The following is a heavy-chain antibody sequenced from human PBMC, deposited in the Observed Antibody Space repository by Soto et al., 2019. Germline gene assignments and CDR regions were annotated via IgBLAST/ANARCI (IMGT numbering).Heavy chain of an antibody. V-gene: IGHV3-23*01. CDR3: AKEDVGGYYYSGL. J-gene: IGHJ4*02. Sequence: EVPLLESGGGLVQPGGSLRISCAASGFTFSNYVMSWVRQAPGKGLEWVSSISNSGGSTYYADSVKGRFTISRDNSKNTLYLQKNSLRAEDTAVYYCAKEDVGGYYYSGLWGRGTLVTVSS. CDR1: GFTFSNYV. D-gene: IGHD1-26*01. CDR2: ISNSGGST.